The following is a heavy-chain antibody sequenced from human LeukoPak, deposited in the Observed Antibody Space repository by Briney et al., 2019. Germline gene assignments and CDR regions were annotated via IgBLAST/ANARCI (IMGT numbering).Heavy chain of an antibody. CDR3: AKDDRGNEAPFDY. J-gene: IGHJ4*02. V-gene: IGHV3-30*18. CDR2: ISYDGTNK. Sequence: PGGSLRLSCAASGFTFSNYDMHWVRQAPGKGLEGVAVISYDGTNKYYADSVKGRFTISRYNSKNTLHLQMNSLRAEDTAVYYCAKDDRGNEAPFDYWGQGTLVTVSS. CDR1: GFTFSNYD.